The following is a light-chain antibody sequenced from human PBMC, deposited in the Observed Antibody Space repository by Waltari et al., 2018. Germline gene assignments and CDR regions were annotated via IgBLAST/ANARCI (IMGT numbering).Light chain of an antibody. V-gene: IGKV4-1*01. J-gene: IGKJ4*01. CDR1: PTILYSSNNKNY. Sequence: DIVMTQSPDSLTVSLGERATVNLKSSPTILYSSNNKNYLAWYQQRPGQPPKLLIYWASTRESGVPDRFSGSGSGTDFTLTISSLQAEDVAVYYCQQYYSTPLTFGGGTRVEIK. CDR2: WAS. CDR3: QQYYSTPLT.